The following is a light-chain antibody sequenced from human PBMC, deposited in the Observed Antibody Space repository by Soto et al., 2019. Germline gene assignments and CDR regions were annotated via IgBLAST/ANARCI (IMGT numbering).Light chain of an antibody. Sequence: QSALTQPPSVSGSPGQSVTISCTGTSSDVVYYNRVSWYQQPPGTAPKLLIYEVSNRPSGVPDRFSGSKSGNTASLTISGLQAEDEADYYCSLYTSSTFYVFGTGTKVTVL. CDR1: SSDVVYYNR. CDR2: EVS. J-gene: IGLJ1*01. CDR3: SLYTSSTFYV. V-gene: IGLV2-18*01.